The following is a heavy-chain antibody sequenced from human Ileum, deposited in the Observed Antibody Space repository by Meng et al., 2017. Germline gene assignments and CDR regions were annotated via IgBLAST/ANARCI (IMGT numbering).Heavy chain of an antibody. CDR3: ARFYGSGTFEVHDY. V-gene: IGHV4-61*01. CDR1: GGSVSSASYY. J-gene: IGHJ4*02. D-gene: IGHD3-10*01. Sequence: VQLQESGPGLVRPSETLSLTCNVSGGSVSSASYYWSWIRQHSGKGLEWIGLIHYSGSRNYNPSLKSRVTMSVDTSKNQVSLRLTSVTAADTAVYYCARFYGSGTFEVHDYWGQGTLVTVSS. CDR2: IHYSGSR.